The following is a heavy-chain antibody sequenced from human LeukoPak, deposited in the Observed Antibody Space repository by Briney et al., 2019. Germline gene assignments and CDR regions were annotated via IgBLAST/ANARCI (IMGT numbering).Heavy chain of an antibody. CDR1: GFTLTRYW. V-gene: IGHV3-74*01. Sequence: GGTLRLSCEVSGFTLTRYWTHCVCHAPGKGLVWVSRIKSDGNTNYADSVKGRFPISRDNAKNTVSLQMDSLRAEDTGVYYCARAPSEVGGYYPEYFRHWGQGTLVTVSS. J-gene: IGHJ1*01. CDR3: ARAPSEVGGYYPEYFRH. CDR2: IKSDGNT. D-gene: IGHD3-22*01.